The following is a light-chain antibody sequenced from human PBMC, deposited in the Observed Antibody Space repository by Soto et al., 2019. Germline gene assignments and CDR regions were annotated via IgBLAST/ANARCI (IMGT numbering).Light chain of an antibody. Sequence: DIVMTQSPDSLAVSLGERATINCTSSHNILYSVNNKNYIGWYQQKPRQPPKLLIYWTSIRESGVPDRFSGSWSATDFTLTIISLQAEDVAVYYCQQFYSIPYTFGQGTKVEIK. CDR3: QQFYSIPYT. J-gene: IGKJ2*01. CDR1: HNILYSVNNKNY. V-gene: IGKV4-1*01. CDR2: WTS.